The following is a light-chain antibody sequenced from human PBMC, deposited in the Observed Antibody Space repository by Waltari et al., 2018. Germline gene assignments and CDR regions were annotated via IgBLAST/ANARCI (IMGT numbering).Light chain of an antibody. CDR1: TSDLGYYDY. J-gene: IGLJ3*02. CDR2: DVR. Sequence: QSALTQPASVSGSPGQSITLSCTGTTSDLGYYDYVSWYQQHLGRAPKLIIYDVRERPSGVSDRFSGSKSGNTASLIISGLQADDEADYYCSSHTTRSTWVFGGGTKLTVL. V-gene: IGLV2-14*03. CDR3: SSHTTRSTWV.